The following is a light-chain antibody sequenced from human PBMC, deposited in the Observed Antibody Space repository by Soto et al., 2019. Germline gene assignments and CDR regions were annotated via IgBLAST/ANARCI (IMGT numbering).Light chain of an antibody. Sequence: TQSPSSLSASVGDRVTTTCRASQGIRDDLAWYQHKPGQAPRILIYGASSRATGIPDRVSGSGSGTDFTLTISRLEPEDSAVYYGQQYGSSPATFGQGTKVDIK. CDR3: QQYGSSPAT. J-gene: IGKJ1*01. CDR2: GAS. V-gene: IGKV3-20*01. CDR1: QGIRDD.